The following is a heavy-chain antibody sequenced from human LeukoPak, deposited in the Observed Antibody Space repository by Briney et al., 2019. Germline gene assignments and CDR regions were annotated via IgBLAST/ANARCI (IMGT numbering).Heavy chain of an antibody. CDR2: ISYDGSNK. CDR1: GFTFSSYG. CDR3: AKGAEMVRGESDGRRIA. V-gene: IGHV3-30*18. D-gene: IGHD3-10*01. Sequence: GRSLRLSCAASGFTFSSYGVHWVHQAPGKGLEWVAVISYDGSNKYYAESVKGRFTISRDNSKNTLYLQMNSLRAEDTAVYYCAKGAEMVRGESDGRRIAWGQGTLVTVSS. J-gene: IGHJ5*02.